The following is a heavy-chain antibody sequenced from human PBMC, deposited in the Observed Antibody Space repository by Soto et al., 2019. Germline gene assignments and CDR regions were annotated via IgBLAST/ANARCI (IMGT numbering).Heavy chain of an antibody. Sequence: SETLSLTCAVYGGSFSDYYWNWIRQPPGKGLEWIGEVNHRGSTNYNPSLKSRVTVSADTSKNQFSLKLKSVTAADTAVYFCARDHPNWYFDLWGRGTPVTVSS. CDR2: VNHRGST. V-gene: IGHV4-34*01. CDR3: ARDHPNWYFDL. J-gene: IGHJ2*01. CDR1: GGSFSDYY.